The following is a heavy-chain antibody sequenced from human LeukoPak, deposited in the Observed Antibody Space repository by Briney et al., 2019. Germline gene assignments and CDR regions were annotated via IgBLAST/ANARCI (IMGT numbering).Heavy chain of an antibody. CDR3: ARGPYSSGWYQSAEYFQH. Sequence: SETLSLTCTVSGGSISSYYWSWIRQPAGKGLEWIGRIYTSGSTNYNPSLKSRVTMSVDTSKNQFSLKLSSVTAADTAVYYCARGPYSSGWYQSAEYFQHWGQGTLVTVSS. CDR1: GGSISSYY. CDR2: IYTSGST. D-gene: IGHD6-19*01. V-gene: IGHV4-4*07. J-gene: IGHJ1*01.